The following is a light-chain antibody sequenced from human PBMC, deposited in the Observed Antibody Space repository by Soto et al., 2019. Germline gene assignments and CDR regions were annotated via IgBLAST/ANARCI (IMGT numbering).Light chain of an antibody. CDR3: QQRSNWPPYT. Sequence: DIVMTQSPDSLAVSLGERATINCKSSQSVLHSSYNKNYLAWYQQKPGQPPKLLIYWASTRESGVPDRFSGSGSGTDFTLTISSLEPEDFAVYYCQQRSNWPPYTFGQGTKLEIK. CDR2: WAS. V-gene: IGKV4-1*01. CDR1: QSVLHSSYNKNY. J-gene: IGKJ2*01.